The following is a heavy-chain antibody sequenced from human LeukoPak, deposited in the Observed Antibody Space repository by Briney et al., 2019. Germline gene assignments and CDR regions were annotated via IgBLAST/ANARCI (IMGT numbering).Heavy chain of an antibody. J-gene: IGHJ6*03. CDR2: IYSGGST. V-gene: IGHV3-53*01. Sequence: GGSLRLSCAASGFTVSSNYMSWVRQAPGKGLEWVSVIYSGGSTYYADSVKGRFTISRDNSKNTLYLQMNNLRAEDTAVYYCARDSPYCGGDCAYYYMDVWGKGTTVTVSS. CDR1: GFTVSSNY. CDR3: ARDSPYCGGDCAYYYMDV. D-gene: IGHD2-21*02.